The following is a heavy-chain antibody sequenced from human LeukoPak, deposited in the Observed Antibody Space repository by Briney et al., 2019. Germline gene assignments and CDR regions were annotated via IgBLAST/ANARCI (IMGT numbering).Heavy chain of an antibody. D-gene: IGHD2-15*01. Sequence: GGSLRLSCAASGFTFSSYWMHWVRQAPGKGLVWVSRINSDGSSTSYADSVKGRFTISRDNAKNTLYLQMNSLRAEDTAVYYCARVGVFANYCSGGSCYMDYWGQGTLVTVSS. CDR2: INSDGSST. V-gene: IGHV3-74*01. J-gene: IGHJ4*02. CDR1: GFTFSSYW. CDR3: ARVGVFANYCSGGSCYMDY.